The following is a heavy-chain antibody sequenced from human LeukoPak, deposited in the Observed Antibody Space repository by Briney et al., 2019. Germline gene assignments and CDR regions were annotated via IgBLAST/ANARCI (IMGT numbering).Heavy chain of an antibody. Sequence: PGGSLRLSCADSGFTFSTYWMSWVRQAPGKGLEWVANINQDGNEKYSVDSVKGRFTISRDNAKSSLYLQMNSLRTDDTAVYYCARDRALYDSRRGYYYTEDDYWGQGTLVTVSS. CDR2: INQDGNEK. J-gene: IGHJ4*02. CDR3: ARDRALYDSRRGYYYTEDDY. D-gene: IGHD3-22*01. CDR1: GFTFSTYW. V-gene: IGHV3-7*01.